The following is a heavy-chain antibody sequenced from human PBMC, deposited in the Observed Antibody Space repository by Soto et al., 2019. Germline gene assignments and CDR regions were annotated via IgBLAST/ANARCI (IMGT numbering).Heavy chain of an antibody. J-gene: IGHJ4*02. V-gene: IGHV4-4*02. Sequence: VQLRESGPGQVKTSGTLSLTCAVSGGSMKTTNWWSWVRQPPAKGLEWIGEVFHSGITRYNPSLKSRAPVSVDTSKNQFFLNLVSVPAADTAVYYCTKDEAGSPFRYWGQGALVTVSS. D-gene: IGHD3-10*01. CDR3: TKDEAGSPFRY. CDR2: VFHSGIT. CDR1: GGSMKTTNW.